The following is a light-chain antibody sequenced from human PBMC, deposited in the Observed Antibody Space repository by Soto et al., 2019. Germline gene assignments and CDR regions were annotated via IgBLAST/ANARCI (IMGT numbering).Light chain of an antibody. CDR3: SSYAASNNFYFV. V-gene: IGLV2-8*01. J-gene: IGLJ3*02. CDR1: SSDVGGYNY. CDR2: EVT. Sequence: QSALTQPPSASGSPGQSVTISCTGTSSDVGGYNYVSWYQQYPGRAPKLMIYEVTKRPSGVPDGFSGSKSGNTASLTVSGLQAEDEADYSCSSYAASNNFYFVFGGGTKLTVL.